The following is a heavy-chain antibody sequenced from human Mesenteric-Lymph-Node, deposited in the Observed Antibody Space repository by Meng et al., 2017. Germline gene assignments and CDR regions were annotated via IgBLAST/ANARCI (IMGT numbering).Heavy chain of an antibody. CDR2: IHHSGST. V-gene: IGHV4-4*02. Sequence: QVQLQESGPGLVKPSGTLSLTCAVSGGSISSSNWWSWVRQPPGKGLEWIGEIHHSGSTSYKPSLRSRVTTSVDKSKNQFYLKLTSVTAADTAIYYCAKEKDGSLVYWGQGTLVTVSS. J-gene: IGHJ4*02. CDR3: AKEKDGSLVY. CDR1: GGSISSSNW. D-gene: IGHD3-16*02.